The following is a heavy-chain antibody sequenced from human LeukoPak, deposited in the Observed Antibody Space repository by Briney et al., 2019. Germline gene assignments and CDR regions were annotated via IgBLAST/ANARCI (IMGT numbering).Heavy chain of an antibody. J-gene: IGHJ3*02. CDR2: ISSSSSYI. V-gene: IGHV3-21*01. D-gene: IGHD1-14*01. CDR3: ARDVYRSKDDAFDI. Sequence: AGGSLRLSCAASGFTFSSYSMNWVRQAPGKGLEWVSSISSSSSYIYYADSVKGRFTISRDNAKNSLYLQMNSLRAEDTAVYYCARDVYRSKDDAFDIWGQGTMVTASS. CDR1: GFTFSSYS.